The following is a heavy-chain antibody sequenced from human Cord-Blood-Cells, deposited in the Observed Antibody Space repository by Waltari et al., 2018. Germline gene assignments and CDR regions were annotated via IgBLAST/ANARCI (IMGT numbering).Heavy chain of an antibody. CDR1: GFTVRSNY. Sequence: EVQLVASGGGLIQPGGSLRLSCPASGFTVRSNYLSWVPQAPGLGLEWVSVIYSGGSTYYADSVKGRFTISRDNSKNTLYLQMNSLRAEDTAVYYCARDIAAADPVDDYWGQGTLVTVSS. D-gene: IGHD6-13*01. CDR2: IYSGGST. CDR3: ARDIAAADPVDDY. J-gene: IGHJ4*02. V-gene: IGHV3-53*01.